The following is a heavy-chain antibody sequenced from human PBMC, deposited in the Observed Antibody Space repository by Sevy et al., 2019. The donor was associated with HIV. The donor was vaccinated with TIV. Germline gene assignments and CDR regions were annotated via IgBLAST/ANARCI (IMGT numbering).Heavy chain of an antibody. J-gene: IGHJ4*02. CDR2: YSGST. Sequence: SETLSLTCSVSGGSISSYYWSWIRQPPGKGLEWIDYSGSTSYNSSLKSRVTISVDRSKNQFSLKLRSVTAADTAIYYCARLRYTYGFPIFFDYWGQGILVTVSS. CDR1: GGSISSYY. V-gene: IGHV4-59*01. D-gene: IGHD5-18*01. CDR3: ARLRYTYGFPIFFDY.